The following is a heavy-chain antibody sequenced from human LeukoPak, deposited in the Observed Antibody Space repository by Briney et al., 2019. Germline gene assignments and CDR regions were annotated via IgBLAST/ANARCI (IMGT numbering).Heavy chain of an antibody. J-gene: IGHJ6*03. Sequence: GGSLRLSCAASRFTFSSYSMNWVRQAPGKGLEWVSSISSSSSYIYYADSVKGRFTISRDNAKNSLYLQMNSLRAEDTAVYYCARVGPWVNPDHYYYYMDVWGKGTTVTVSS. V-gene: IGHV3-21*01. CDR2: ISSSSSYI. D-gene: IGHD1-14*01. CDR1: RFTFSSYS. CDR3: ARVGPWVNPDHYYYYMDV.